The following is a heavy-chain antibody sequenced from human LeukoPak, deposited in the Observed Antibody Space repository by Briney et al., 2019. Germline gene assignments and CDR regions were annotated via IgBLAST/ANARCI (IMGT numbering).Heavy chain of an antibody. V-gene: IGHV3-48*03. Sequence: GGSLRLSCAASGFTFSSYEMNWVRQAPGKGLEWVSYISSSGNTIYYVDSVKGRFTISRDNAKNSLYLQMNSLRAEDTAVYYCAREGASGLDYWGQGTLVTVSS. CDR2: ISSSGNTI. J-gene: IGHJ4*02. CDR1: GFTFSSYE. CDR3: AREGASGLDY. D-gene: IGHD2-15*01.